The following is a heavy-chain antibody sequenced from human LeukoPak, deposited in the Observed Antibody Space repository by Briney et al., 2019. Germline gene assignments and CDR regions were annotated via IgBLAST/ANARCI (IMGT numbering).Heavy chain of an antibody. D-gene: IGHD1-26*01. J-gene: IGHJ3*01. Sequence: RPGGSLRLSCAASGFSTSTYAMTWVRQPPGKGLEWVSAIGGSTDSTYYADFVKGRFTISTDNSKNTLHLQMNSLRADDTAVYYCAKDIDTANPQGVFDLWGQGTLVTVSS. CDR3: AKDIDTANPQGVFDL. CDR2: IGGSTDST. V-gene: IGHV3-23*01. CDR1: GFSTSTYA.